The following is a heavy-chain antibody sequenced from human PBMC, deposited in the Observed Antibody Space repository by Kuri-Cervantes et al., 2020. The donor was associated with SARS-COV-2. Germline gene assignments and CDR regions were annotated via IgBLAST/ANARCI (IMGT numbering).Heavy chain of an antibody. CDR2: ISYDGSNK. Sequence: LSLTCAASGFTFSSYGMHWVRQAPGKGLEWVAVISYDGSNKYYADSVKGRFTISRDNSKNTLYLQMNSLRAEDTAVYYCAKDLRSRSSSWAVFDYWGQGTLVTGSS. CDR1: GFTFSSYG. V-gene: IGHV3-30*18. CDR3: AKDLRSRSSSWAVFDY. J-gene: IGHJ4*02. D-gene: IGHD6-13*01.